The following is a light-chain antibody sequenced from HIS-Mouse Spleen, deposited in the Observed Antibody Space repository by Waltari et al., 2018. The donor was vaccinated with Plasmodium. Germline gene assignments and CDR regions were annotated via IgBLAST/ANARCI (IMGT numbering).Light chain of an antibody. Sequence: EIVMTQSPATLSVSPGDRATLSCRASQCVSSNLAWYQQKPGQAPRLLIYGASTRATGIPARFSGSGSGTEFTLTISSMQSEDFAVYYCQQYNNWPPITFGQGTRLEIK. V-gene: IGKV3-15*01. CDR1: QCVSSN. CDR2: GAS. J-gene: IGKJ5*01. CDR3: QQYNNWPPIT.